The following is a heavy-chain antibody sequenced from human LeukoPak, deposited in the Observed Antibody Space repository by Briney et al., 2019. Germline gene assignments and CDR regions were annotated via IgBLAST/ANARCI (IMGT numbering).Heavy chain of an antibody. CDR2: IYSGGST. J-gene: IGHJ4*02. V-gene: IGHV3-66*01. CDR3: ARGVALHSDGWTPPVY. CDR1: GFNFNIYA. Sequence: GGSLRLSCAASGFNFNIYAMTWVRQAPGKGLEWVSVIYSGGSTYYVDSVKGRFTISRDNSKNTLYLQMNSLRAEDTGVYYCARGVALHSDGWTPPVYWGQGTLVTVSS. D-gene: IGHD6-19*01.